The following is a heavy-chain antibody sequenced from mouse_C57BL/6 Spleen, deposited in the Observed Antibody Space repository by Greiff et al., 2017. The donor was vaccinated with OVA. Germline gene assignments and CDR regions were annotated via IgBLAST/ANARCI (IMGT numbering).Heavy chain of an antibody. CDR2: IYPGDGDT. Sequence: VQLVESGPELVKPGASVKISCKASGYAFSSSWMNWVKQRPGKGLEWIGRIYPGDGDTNYNGKFKGKATLTADKSSSTAYMQLSSLTSEDSAVYFCAREGDLHFDYWGQGTTLTVSS. CDR1: GYAFSSSW. J-gene: IGHJ2*01. D-gene: IGHD3-3*01. V-gene: IGHV1-82*01. CDR3: AREGDLHFDY.